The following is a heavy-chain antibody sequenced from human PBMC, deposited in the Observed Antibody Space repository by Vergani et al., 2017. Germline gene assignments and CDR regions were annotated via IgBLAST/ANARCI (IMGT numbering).Heavy chain of an antibody. V-gene: IGHV4-61*02. CDR1: GESIRSGSHY. CDR3: ARSRPYCTSGSLSAI. J-gene: IGHJ4*02. D-gene: IGHD2-8*01. CDR2: INTGGIT. Sequence: QVKLQESGPGLLKPSQTLSLTCTVSGESIRSGSHYWSWIRQPAGKGREWIGNINTGGITDLNPSFKSRVSISVDTSKNQFSLNLNPVTVADTAVYYCARSRPYCTSGSLSAIRGQGTLVTVP.